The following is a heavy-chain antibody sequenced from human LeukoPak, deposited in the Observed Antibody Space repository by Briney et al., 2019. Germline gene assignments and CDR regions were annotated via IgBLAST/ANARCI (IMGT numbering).Heavy chain of an antibody. Sequence: GGSLRLSCAASGFTFSSYAMHWVRQAPGKGLEWVAVISYDGSNKYYADSVKGRFTISRDNSKNTLYLQMNSLRAEDTAVYYCARHWGRTRDDLGDYWGQGTLVTVSS. CDR1: GFTFSSYA. D-gene: IGHD3/OR15-3a*01. CDR2: ISYDGSNK. J-gene: IGHJ4*02. V-gene: IGHV3-30*04. CDR3: ARHWGRTRDDLGDY.